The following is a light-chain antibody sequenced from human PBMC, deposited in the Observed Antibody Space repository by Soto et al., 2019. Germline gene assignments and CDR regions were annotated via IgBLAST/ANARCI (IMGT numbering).Light chain of an antibody. CDR3: QQYRTSTQT. CDR1: QTVGSDY. Sequence: EIVLTQSPGTLSLSPGESATLSCRASQTVGSDYLAWYQQRPGQAPRLLIYGTSSRATGIPDRFSGSGSGTDFTLTISRLEPKDFAVYYCQQYRTSTQTFGQGTKV. CDR2: GTS. J-gene: IGKJ1*01. V-gene: IGKV3-20*01.